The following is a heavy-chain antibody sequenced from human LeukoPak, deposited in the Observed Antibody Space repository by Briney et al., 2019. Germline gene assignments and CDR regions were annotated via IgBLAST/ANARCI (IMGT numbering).Heavy chain of an antibody. J-gene: IGHJ6*04. CDR3: TKETPQMDV. CDR1: GFTFSSYE. CDR2: ISSTGNTV. Sequence: GGSLRLSCAAFGFTFSSYEMNWVRQAPGQGLEWVAYISSTGNTVHYAGSVKGRFTISRDNAKNSLYLQMNRLRAEDTAVYYCTKETPQMDVWGKGTTVTVSS. D-gene: IGHD2-15*01. V-gene: IGHV3-48*03.